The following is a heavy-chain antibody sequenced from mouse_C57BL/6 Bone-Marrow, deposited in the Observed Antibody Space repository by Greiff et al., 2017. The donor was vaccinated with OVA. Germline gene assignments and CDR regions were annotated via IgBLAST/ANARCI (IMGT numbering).Heavy chain of an antibody. Sequence: EVKVVESGGGLVKPGGSLKLSCAASGFTFSSYAMSWVRQTPEKRLEWVATISDGGSYTYYPDNVKGRFTISRDNAKNNLYLQMSHLKSEDTAMYYCARDRGYDYDGAKFAYWGQGTLVTVSA. J-gene: IGHJ3*01. V-gene: IGHV5-4*01. CDR3: ARDRGYDYDGAKFAY. CDR2: ISDGGSYT. CDR1: GFTFSSYA. D-gene: IGHD2-4*01.